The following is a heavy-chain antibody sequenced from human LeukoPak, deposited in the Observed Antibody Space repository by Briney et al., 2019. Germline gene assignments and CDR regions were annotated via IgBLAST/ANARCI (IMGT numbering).Heavy chain of an antibody. V-gene: IGHV3-11*01. CDR2: ISSSGSTR. D-gene: IGHD6-6*01. J-gene: IGHJ4*02. Sequence: GGSLRLSCAASGFTFSDYYMSWIRQAPGKGLEGVSYISSSGSTRYYADSVKGRFTISRDNPKNSLYLQMNSLRAEDTAVYYCARVRYSSSSENFHYWGQGTLVTVSS. CDR3: ARVRYSSSSENFHY. CDR1: GFTFSDYY.